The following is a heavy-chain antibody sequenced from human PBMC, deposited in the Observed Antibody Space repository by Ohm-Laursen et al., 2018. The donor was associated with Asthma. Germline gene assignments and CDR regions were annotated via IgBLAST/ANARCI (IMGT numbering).Heavy chain of an antibody. D-gene: IGHD2-15*01. Sequence: SLRLSCSASGFTFGDYAVSWFRQAPGKGLEWVAFIRSNAYGETTDYAASVKGRIIISRDDSKSIAYLQMNSLKLEDTALYYCTRLGYCSGGSCLFDYWGQGTLVTVSS. J-gene: IGHJ4*02. CDR3: TRLGYCSGGSCLFDY. CDR2: IRSNAYGETT. V-gene: IGHV3-49*03. CDR1: GFTFGDYA.